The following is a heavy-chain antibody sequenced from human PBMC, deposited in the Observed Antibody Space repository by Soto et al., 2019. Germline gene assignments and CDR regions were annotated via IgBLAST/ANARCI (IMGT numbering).Heavy chain of an antibody. CDR2: MNPNSGNT. J-gene: IGHJ6*03. Sequence: ASVKVSCKASGYTFTSYDINWVRQATGQGLEWMGWMNPNSGNTGYAQKFQGRVTMTRNTSISTAYMELSSLRSEDTAVYYCARFIGRVRGRYYYMDVWGKGTTVTVSS. D-gene: IGHD3-10*01. V-gene: IGHV1-8*01. CDR3: ARFIGRVRGRYYYMDV. CDR1: GYTFTSYD.